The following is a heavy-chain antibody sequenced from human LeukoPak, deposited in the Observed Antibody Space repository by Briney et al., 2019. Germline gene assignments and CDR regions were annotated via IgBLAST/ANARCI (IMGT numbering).Heavy chain of an antibody. CDR3: AKSHDDYGDSFDAFDI. D-gene: IGHD4-17*01. Sequence: GASVKVSCKASGYTFTAYGVAWVRQAPGQGLEWIGWISAYNGDTDYAQNFQGRVTMTTDTSSSTAYMELRSLRSDDTALYYCAKSHDDYGDSFDAFDIWGQGTMVTVS. J-gene: IGHJ3*02. CDR1: GYTFTAYG. V-gene: IGHV1-18*01. CDR2: ISAYNGDT.